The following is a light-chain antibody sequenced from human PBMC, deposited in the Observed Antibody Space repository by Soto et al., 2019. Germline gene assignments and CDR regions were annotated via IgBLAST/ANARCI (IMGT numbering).Light chain of an antibody. CDR1: QSVSSSY. V-gene: IGKV3-20*01. J-gene: IGKJ1*01. Sequence: IVFTQSPGTLSSSPGERATLSCRASQSVSSSYLAWYQHKPGQAPRLLIYASSSRATGIPDRFGGSGSGTDFTLTISRLEPEDFAVYYCQQYGDSSWTFGQGTKVDIK. CDR3: QQYGDSSWT. CDR2: ASS.